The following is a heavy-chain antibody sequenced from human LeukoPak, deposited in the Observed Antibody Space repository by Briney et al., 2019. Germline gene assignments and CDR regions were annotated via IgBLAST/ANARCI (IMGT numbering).Heavy chain of an antibody. CDR3: ARARLRWSPFDY. Sequence: SETLSLTCAVSGGSISSNSYYWGWIRQPPGKGLEWIGSIYYSGSTYYNPSLKSRVTISVDTSKNQFSLKLSSVTAADTAVYYCARARLRWSPFDYWGQGTLVTVSS. V-gene: IGHV4-39*07. J-gene: IGHJ4*02. CDR1: GGSISSNSYY. CDR2: IYYSGST. D-gene: IGHD4-23*01.